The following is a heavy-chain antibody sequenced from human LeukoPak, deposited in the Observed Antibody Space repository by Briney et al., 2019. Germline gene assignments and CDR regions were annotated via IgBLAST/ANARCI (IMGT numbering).Heavy chain of an antibody. CDR1: GFTFGSYW. CDR3: VRGRPY. J-gene: IGHJ4*02. V-gene: IGHV3-7*05. Sequence: PGGSLRLSCAVSGFTFGSYWINWVRQAPGKGPEWVASINQDGSDHYYVDSVKGRFTISRDNAKDSLYLQMSSLRVEDTAVYYCVRGRPYWGQGTLVTVSS. CDR2: INQDGSDH.